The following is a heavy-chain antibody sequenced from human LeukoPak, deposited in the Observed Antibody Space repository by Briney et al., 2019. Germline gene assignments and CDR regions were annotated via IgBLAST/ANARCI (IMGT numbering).Heavy chain of an antibody. D-gene: IGHD3-3*01. J-gene: IGHJ4*02. Sequence: SETLSLTCTVFGDSISTFYWSWIRQPAGKGLEWIGRFYTSGSTNYNPSLKSRVTISVDTSKNQFSLKLSSVTAADTAVYYCARANDFWSGGIDYWGQGTLVTVSS. V-gene: IGHV4-4*07. CDR2: FYTSGST. CDR3: ARANDFWSGGIDY. CDR1: GDSISTFY.